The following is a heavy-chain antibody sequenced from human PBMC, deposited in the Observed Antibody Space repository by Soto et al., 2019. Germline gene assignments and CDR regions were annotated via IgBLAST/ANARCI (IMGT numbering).Heavy chain of an antibody. Sequence: GGSLRLSCAASGFTFDDYGMSWVRQGPGKGLEWVSGISWNGGSTGYVSSVKGRFTISRDNAKNSLYLQMNSLRAGDTALYHCARIDGSFWSGYSAFDIWGQGTMVTVSS. CDR2: ISWNGGST. V-gene: IGHV3-20*01. CDR1: GFTFDDYG. J-gene: IGHJ3*02. CDR3: ARIDGSFWSGYSAFDI. D-gene: IGHD3-3*01.